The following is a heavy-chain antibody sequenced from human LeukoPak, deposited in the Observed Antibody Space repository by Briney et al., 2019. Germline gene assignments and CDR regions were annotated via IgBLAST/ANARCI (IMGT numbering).Heavy chain of an antibody. D-gene: IGHD6-6*01. CDR2: IYYSGST. Sequence: SETLSLTCTVSGGSISSYYWSWIRQPPGKGLEWIGYIYYSGSTNYNPSLKSRVTISVDTSKNQFSLKLSSVTAADTAVYYCARIQQLGRGLDYWGQGTLVTVSS. CDR1: GGSISSYY. CDR3: ARIQQLGRGLDY. V-gene: IGHV4-59*01. J-gene: IGHJ4*02.